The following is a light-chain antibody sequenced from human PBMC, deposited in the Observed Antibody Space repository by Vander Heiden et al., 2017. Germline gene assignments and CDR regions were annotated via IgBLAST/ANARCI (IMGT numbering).Light chain of an antibody. V-gene: IGKV1-33*01. CDR2: DAS. J-gene: IGKJ4*01. Sequence: DIQMTQSPSSLSASVGDTVTITCQASQDISNYLNWYQQKPGKAPKLLIYDASNLETGVPSRFSGSGSGTDFTFTISSLQPEDIATYYCQQYDNHPLTFGGGTKVEIK. CDR3: QQYDNHPLT. CDR1: QDISNY.